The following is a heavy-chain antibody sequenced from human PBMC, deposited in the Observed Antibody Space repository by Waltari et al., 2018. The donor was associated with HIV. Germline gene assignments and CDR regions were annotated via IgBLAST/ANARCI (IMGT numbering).Heavy chain of an antibody. CDR2: INAGTGNT. V-gene: IGHV1-3*01. D-gene: IGHD2-21*01. Sequence: QVQLVQSGSEVRKPGTSMNISCRASGYTFTSYAVHWLRQAPGQRPEWLGWINAGTGNTVYSQAFQDRLNITRDTSAATVYMELTSLRSEDTAHYYCARGAIAKGASRPSGLWAFWGQGTPVTVSS. CDR1: GYTFTSYA. CDR3: ARGAIAKGASRPSGLWAF. J-gene: IGHJ4*02.